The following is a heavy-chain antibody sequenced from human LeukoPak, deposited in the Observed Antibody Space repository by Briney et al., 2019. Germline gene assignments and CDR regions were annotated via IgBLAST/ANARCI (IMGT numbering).Heavy chain of an antibody. V-gene: IGHV5-51*01. D-gene: IGHD6-19*01. CDR3: ARRIAVAGRYYFDY. J-gene: IGHJ4*02. CDR1: GYSVTNYW. CDR2: IYPGDSVT. Sequence: GESLKISCKGSGYSVTNYWIGWVRQMPGKGLEWMGLIYPGDSVTRYSPSFQGQVTISADKSISTAYLQWSSLKASDTAMYYCARRIAVAGRYYFDYWGQGTLVTVSS.